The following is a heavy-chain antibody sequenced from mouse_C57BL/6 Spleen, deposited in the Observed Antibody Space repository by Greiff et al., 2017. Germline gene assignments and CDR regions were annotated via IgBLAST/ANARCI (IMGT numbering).Heavy chain of an antibody. CDR2: IAPSDSYT. CDR1: GYTFTSYW. D-gene: IGHD1-1*01. V-gene: IGHV1-69*01. Sequence: QVQLQQPGAELVMPGASVKLSCTASGYTFTSYWMHWVKQRPGQGLEWIGEIAPSDSYTNYNQKFKGKSTLTVDKSSSTAYMQLSRLKSEDTAVYYCAREGGSRAFDVWGTGTTVTVSS. J-gene: IGHJ1*03. CDR3: AREGGSRAFDV.